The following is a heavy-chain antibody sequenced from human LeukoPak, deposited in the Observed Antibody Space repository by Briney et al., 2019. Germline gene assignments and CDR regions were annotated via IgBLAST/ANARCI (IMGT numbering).Heavy chain of an antibody. D-gene: IGHD1-14*01. CDR2: ISSDSKTI. CDR3: AKEGAYPIITYDS. CDR1: GFTFSTYS. V-gene: IGHV3-48*01. J-gene: IGHJ5*01. Sequence: GGSLRLSCAASGFTFSTYSMNWVRQAPGKGLEWVSYISSDSKTIYYADSVKGRFTISRDNAKNSLYLQMNSLRAEDAGVYYCAKEGAYPIITYDSWGQGTLVTVSS.